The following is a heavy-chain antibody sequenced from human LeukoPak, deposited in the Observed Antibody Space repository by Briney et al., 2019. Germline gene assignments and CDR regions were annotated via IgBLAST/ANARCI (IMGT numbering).Heavy chain of an antibody. D-gene: IGHD2-21*01. V-gene: IGHV4-30-2*01. CDR2: IYHSGST. J-gene: IGHJ4*02. Sequence: SETLSLTCAVSGGSISSGGYSWSWIRQPPGKGLEWIGYIYHSGSTYYNPSLKSRVTISVDRSKNQFSLKLSSVTAADTAVYYCAKDVGYVVGVLFDYWGQGTLVTVSS. CDR3: AKDVGYVVGVLFDY. CDR1: GGSISSGGYS.